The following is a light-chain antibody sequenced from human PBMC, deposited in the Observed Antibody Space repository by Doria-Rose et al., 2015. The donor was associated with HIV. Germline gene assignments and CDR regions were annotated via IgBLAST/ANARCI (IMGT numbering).Light chain of an antibody. CDR2: DAS. Sequence: TQSPGTLSLSPGERATLSCRASQRVKSSYLAWYQQKPGQAPRLLIYDASTRATGIPDRISGSGFGTDFTLTISRLEPKDVAVYYCQQYGTSRGTFGQGTRLEIK. CDR3: QQYGTSRGT. V-gene: IGKV3-20*01. J-gene: IGKJ5*01. CDR1: QRVKSSY.